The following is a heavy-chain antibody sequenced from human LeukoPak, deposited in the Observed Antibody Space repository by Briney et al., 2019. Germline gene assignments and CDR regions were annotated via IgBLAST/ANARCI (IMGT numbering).Heavy chain of an antibody. V-gene: IGHV3-7*01. D-gene: IGHD2-21*02. Sequence: GGSLRLSCAASGFTFSSYWMSWVRQAPGKGLEWVANIKQDGSEKCYVDSVKGRFTISRDNAKNSLYLQMNSLRAEDTAVYYCALECGGDCSESAFDIWGQGTMVTVSS. CDR1: GFTFSSYW. J-gene: IGHJ3*02. CDR2: IKQDGSEK. CDR3: ALECGGDCSESAFDI.